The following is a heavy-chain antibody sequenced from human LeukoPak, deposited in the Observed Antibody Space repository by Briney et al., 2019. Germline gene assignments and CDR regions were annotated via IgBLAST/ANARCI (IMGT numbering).Heavy chain of an antibody. D-gene: IGHD3-3*01. J-gene: IGHJ6*02. CDR2: MNPNSGNT. CDR1: GYTFTSYD. CDR3: ARGFFESYYYYYGMDV. V-gene: IGHV1-8*01. Sequence: GASVKVSCKASGYTFTSYDINWARQATGQGLEWMGWMNPNSGNTGYAQKFQGRVTMTRNTSISTAYMELSSLRSEDTAVYYCARGFFESYYYYYGMDVWGQGTTVTVSS.